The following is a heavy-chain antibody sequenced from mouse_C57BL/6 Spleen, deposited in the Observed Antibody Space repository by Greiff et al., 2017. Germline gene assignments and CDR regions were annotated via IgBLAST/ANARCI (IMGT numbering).Heavy chain of an antibody. V-gene: IGHV1-72*01. J-gene: IGHJ1*03. CDR3: ARSSITTVVDWYFDV. CDR1: GYTFTSYW. CDR2: IDPNSGGT. Sequence: QVQLQQPGAELVKPGASVKLSCKASGYTFTSYWMHWVKQRPGRGLEWIGRIDPNSGGTKYTEKFKSKATLTVDKPSSTAYMQLSSLTSEDSAVYYCARSSITTVVDWYFDVWGTGTTVTVSS. D-gene: IGHD1-1*01.